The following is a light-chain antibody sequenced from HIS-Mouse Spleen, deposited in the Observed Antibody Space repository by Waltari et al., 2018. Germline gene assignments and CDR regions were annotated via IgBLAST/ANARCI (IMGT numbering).Light chain of an antibody. J-gene: IGLJ3*02. V-gene: IGLV4-69*01. CDR2: LNSDGSH. CDR3: QTWGTGIRV. CDR1: SGHSIYA. Sequence: QLVLTQSPSASASLGASVKLTCTLSSGHSIYATAWHPQQPEKGPRYLMKLNSDGSHSKGDGIPDRFSGSSSGAERYLTISSLQSEDEADYYCQTWGTGIRVFGGGTKLTVL.